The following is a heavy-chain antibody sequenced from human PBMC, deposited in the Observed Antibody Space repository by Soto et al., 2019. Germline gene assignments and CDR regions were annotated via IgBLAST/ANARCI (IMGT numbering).Heavy chain of an antibody. CDR3: AHGAGTLDY. CDR1: GFSLRTTGVG. D-gene: IGHD1-1*01. Sequence: QITLKESGPTLVKPTQTLTLTCAFSGFSLRTTGVGVGWFRQPPGKALEWLALIYWDNDKRYSPSLKSRLTITQDTSKNQVVLIMTNMDPVDTATYYCAHGAGTLDYWGQGTLVTVSS. J-gene: IGHJ4*02. CDR2: IYWDNDK. V-gene: IGHV2-5*02.